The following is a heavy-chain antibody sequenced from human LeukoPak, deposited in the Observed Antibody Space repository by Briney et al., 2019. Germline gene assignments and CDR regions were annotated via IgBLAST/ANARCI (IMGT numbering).Heavy chain of an antibody. CDR3: AKDGMAAARPSYFDY. D-gene: IGHD6-13*01. J-gene: IGHJ4*02. CDR2: ISYDGSNK. CDR1: GFTFSSYG. V-gene: IGHV3-30*18. Sequence: PGRSLRLSCAASGFTFSSYGMHWVRQAPGKGLEWGAVISYDGSNKYYADSVKGRFTIPRDNSKNTLYLQMNSLRAEDTAVYYCAKDGMAAARPSYFDYWGQGTLVTVSS.